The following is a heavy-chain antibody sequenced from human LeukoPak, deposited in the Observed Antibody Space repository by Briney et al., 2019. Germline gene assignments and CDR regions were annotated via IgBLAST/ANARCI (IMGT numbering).Heavy chain of an antibody. V-gene: IGHV3-11*01. J-gene: IGHJ4*02. CDR2: ISGNGGDI. CDR3: VRHSGRAGGQ. Sequence: PGGSLRLSCAASGFSFGGHYMSWLRQAPGKGPEWISYISGNGGDIAYADSVKGRFTISRDNAKNSLHLQMNSLRVEDTAVYHCVRHSGRAGGQWGQGTLFAVSS. D-gene: IGHD3-10*01. CDR1: GFSFGGHY.